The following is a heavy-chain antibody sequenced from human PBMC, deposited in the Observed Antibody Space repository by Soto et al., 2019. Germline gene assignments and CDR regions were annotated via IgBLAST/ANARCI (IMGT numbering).Heavy chain of an antibody. D-gene: IGHD6-6*01. CDR1: GFSLTTSGVG. V-gene: IGHV2-5*01. CDR3: ARGIATRPVFAFDV. CDR2: IYWSGDE. J-gene: IGHJ3*01. Sequence: SGPTLVKPTQTLTLTCSFSGFSLTTSGVGVGWIRQPPGKALEWLAHIYWSGDEHYRPSLKSRLSIMKAASKDQVVLTMTNMEPVDTATYYCARGIATRPVFAFDVWGQGTMVTVSS.